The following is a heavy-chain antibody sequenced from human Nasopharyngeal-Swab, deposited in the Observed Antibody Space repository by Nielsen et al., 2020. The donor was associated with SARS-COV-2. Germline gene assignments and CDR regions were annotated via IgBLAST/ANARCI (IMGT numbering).Heavy chain of an antibody. D-gene: IGHD3-9*01. V-gene: IGHV3-23*01. J-gene: IGHJ4*02. Sequence: SLKISCAASGFTFSSYAMSWVRQAPGKGLEWVSAISGSGGSTYYADSVKDRFTISRDNSKNTLYLQMNILRAEDTALYYCAKGKYDILTGPLWCFDYWGQGTLVIVSS. CDR2: ISGSGGST. CDR1: GFTFSSYA. CDR3: AKGKYDILTGPLWCFDY.